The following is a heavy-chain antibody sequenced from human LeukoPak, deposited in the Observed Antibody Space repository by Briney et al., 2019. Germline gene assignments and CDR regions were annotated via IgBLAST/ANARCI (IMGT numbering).Heavy chain of an antibody. V-gene: IGHV4-39*07. J-gene: IGHJ4*02. Sequence: SETLSLTCTVSGGSISSSSYYWSWIRQPPGKGLEWIGEINHSGSTNYNPSLKSRVTISVDTSKNQFSLKLSSVTAADTAVYYCARGEGYCSGGSCYVYYFDYWGQGTLVTVSS. CDR1: GGSISSSSYY. CDR3: ARGEGYCSGGSCYVYYFDY. D-gene: IGHD2-15*01. CDR2: INHSGST.